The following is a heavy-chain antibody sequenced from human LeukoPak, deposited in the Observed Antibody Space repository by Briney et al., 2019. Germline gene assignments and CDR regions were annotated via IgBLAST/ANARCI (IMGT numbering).Heavy chain of an antibody. D-gene: IGHD4-23*01. V-gene: IGHV4-34*01. Sequence: SETLSLTCAVYGGSFSGYYWSWIRQPPGKGLEWIGEINHSGSTNYNPSLKSRVTISVDTSKNQFSLKLSSVTAADTAVYYCARGVSYGGNSVHYYYYMDVWAKGPRSPSP. J-gene: IGHJ6*03. CDR3: ARGVSYGGNSVHYYYYMDV. CDR2: INHSGST. CDR1: GGSFSGYY.